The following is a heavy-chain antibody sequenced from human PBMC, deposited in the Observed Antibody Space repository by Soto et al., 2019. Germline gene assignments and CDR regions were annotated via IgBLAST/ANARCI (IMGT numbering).Heavy chain of an antibody. CDR2: TYYRPKWYN. V-gene: IGHV6-1*01. Sequence: SQTLSLTCAISGDSVSSDTAAWNWIRQSPSRGLEWLGRTYYRPKWYNDYAGSVKSRITINPDTSKNQVFLHLNSVSPDDAAVYFCARGRGSGWNYYGMDVWGQGTTVTVSS. J-gene: IGHJ6*02. D-gene: IGHD6-19*01. CDR3: ARGRGSGWNYYGMDV. CDR1: GDSVSSDTAA.